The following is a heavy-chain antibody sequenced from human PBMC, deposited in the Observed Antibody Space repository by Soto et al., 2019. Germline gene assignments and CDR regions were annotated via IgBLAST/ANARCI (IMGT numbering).Heavy chain of an antibody. CDR1: GFTFSSYS. V-gene: IGHV3-21*04. D-gene: IGHD4-17*01. CDR3: ARGSTTVTYLGFDY. Sequence: EVQLVESGGGLVKPGRSLRLTCEASGFTFSSYSMHWVRQAPGKGLEWVSYINSGGTQIYYADSVKGRFSISRDTVKRSLFLQRNSLRAEDTGVYFCARGSTTVTYLGFDYWGQGAMLSVS. J-gene: IGHJ4*02. CDR2: INSGGTQI.